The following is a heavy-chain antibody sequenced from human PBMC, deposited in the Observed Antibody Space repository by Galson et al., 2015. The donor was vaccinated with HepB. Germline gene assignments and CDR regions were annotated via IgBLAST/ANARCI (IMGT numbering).Heavy chain of an antibody. V-gene: IGHV3-73*01. CDR1: GFTFSSSA. CDR3: TRIETNDFWSGWGSYDAFDI. Sequence: SLRLSCAASGFTFSSSAMHWVRQASGKGLEWVGRIRSKANSYATAYAASVRGRFTISRDDSKNTAYLQMNSLKTEDTAVYYCTRIETNDFWSGWGSYDAFDIWGQGTMVTVSS. J-gene: IGHJ3*02. CDR2: IRSKANSYAT. D-gene: IGHD3-3*01.